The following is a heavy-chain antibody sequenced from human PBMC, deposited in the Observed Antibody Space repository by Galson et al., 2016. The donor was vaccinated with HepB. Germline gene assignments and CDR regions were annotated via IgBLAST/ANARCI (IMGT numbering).Heavy chain of an antibody. Sequence: SVKVSCKASGYSFAGYYIHWVRQAPGLGLEWMGWINPSTGGTNYAPKFEGRVTMTGDTSISTAYLEVNGLTSADTAVYYCARVPLHCSSTGCYIDFWGQGSLVTVSS. V-gene: IGHV1-2*02. CDR1: GYSFAGYY. D-gene: IGHD2-2*02. CDR2: INPSTGGT. J-gene: IGHJ4*02. CDR3: ARVPLHCSSTGCYIDF.